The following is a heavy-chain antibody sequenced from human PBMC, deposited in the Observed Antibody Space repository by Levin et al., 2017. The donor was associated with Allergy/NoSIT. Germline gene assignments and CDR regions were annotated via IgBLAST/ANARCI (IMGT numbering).Heavy chain of an antibody. J-gene: IGHJ3*01. Sequence: GGSLRLSCSASGFTITYRYMTWVRQAPGKGLEWVSVIDSGGNTNYADSVKGRFTFSRDNSKNTVYLQMNSLRAEDTAVYYCARHCTGGICYSSAFDLWGQGTVVTVSS. D-gene: IGHD2-15*01. CDR3: ARHCTGGICYSSAFDL. CDR2: IDSGGNT. CDR1: GFTITYRY. V-gene: IGHV3-66*04.